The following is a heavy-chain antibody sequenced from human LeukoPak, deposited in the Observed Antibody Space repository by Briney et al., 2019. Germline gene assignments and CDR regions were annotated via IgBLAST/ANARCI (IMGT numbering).Heavy chain of an antibody. CDR2: INPNSGGT. CDR1: GGTFSSYA. J-gene: IGHJ4*02. D-gene: IGHD3-9*01. V-gene: IGHV1-2*02. CDR3: ARDVLNHYDILTGYHSANHDYYFDY. Sequence: ASVKASCKASGGTFSSYAISWVRQAPGQGLEWMGWINPNSGGTNYAQKFQGRVTMTRDTSISTAYMELSRLRSDDTAVYYCARDVLNHYDILTGYHSANHDYYFDYWGQGTLVTVSS.